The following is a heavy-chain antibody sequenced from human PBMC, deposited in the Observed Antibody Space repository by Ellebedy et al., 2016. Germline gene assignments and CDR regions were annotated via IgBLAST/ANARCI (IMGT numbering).Heavy chain of an antibody. Sequence: GESLKISCAASGFTFDDYAMHWVRQAPGKGLEWVSLISWDGGSTYYADSVKGRFTISRDNGKNSLYLQMNSLRAEDTALYYCAKQGSGSRYYYYYMDVWGKGTTVTVSS. CDR2: ISWDGGST. CDR1: GFTFDDYA. CDR3: AKQGSGSRYYYYYMDV. D-gene: IGHD3-10*01. J-gene: IGHJ6*03. V-gene: IGHV3-43D*03.